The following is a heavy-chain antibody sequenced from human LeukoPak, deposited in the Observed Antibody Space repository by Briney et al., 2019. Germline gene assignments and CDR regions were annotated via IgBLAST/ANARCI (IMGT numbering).Heavy chain of an antibody. V-gene: IGHV4-31*03. CDR2: IYYSGST. D-gene: IGHD4-17*01. CDR1: GGSISSGGYY. CDR3: ARGMTTALPFDY. Sequence: SETLSLTCTVSGGSISSGGYYWSWICQHPGKGLEWIGYIYYSGSTYYNPSLKSRVTISVDTSKNQFSLKLSSVTAADTAVYYCARGMTTALPFDYWGQGTLVTVSS. J-gene: IGHJ4*02.